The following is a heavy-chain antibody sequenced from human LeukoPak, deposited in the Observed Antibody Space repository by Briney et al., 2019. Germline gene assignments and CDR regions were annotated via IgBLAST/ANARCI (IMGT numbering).Heavy chain of an antibody. D-gene: IGHD6-13*01. CDR1: GGSISSYY. Sequence: PSETLSLTCTVSGGSISSYYWSWIRQPPGKGLEWIGYIYYSGSTNYNPSLKSRVTISVDTSKNQFSLKLSSVTAADTAVYYCARIAADAFDIWGQGTMVTVSP. CDR2: IYYSGST. V-gene: IGHV4-59*01. CDR3: ARIAADAFDI. J-gene: IGHJ3*02.